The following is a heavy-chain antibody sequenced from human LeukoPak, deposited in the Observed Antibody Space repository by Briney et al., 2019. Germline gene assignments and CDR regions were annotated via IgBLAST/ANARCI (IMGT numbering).Heavy chain of an antibody. Sequence: SVKVSCKASGYTFTSYGISWVRQAPGQGLEWMGGIIPIFGAANYAQKFQGRVTITADESTGTAYMELSSLRSEDTAVYYCARRTEGVDYWGQGTLVTVSS. J-gene: IGHJ4*02. CDR1: GYTFTSYG. CDR3: ARRTEGVDY. CDR2: IIPIFGAA. D-gene: IGHD3/OR15-3a*01. V-gene: IGHV1-69*13.